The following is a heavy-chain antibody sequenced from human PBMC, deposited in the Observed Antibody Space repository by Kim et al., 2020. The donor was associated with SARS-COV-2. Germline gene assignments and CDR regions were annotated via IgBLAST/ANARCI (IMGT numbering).Heavy chain of an antibody. J-gene: IGHJ4*02. D-gene: IGHD4-17*01. V-gene: IGHV1-18*01. CDR3: VRESPYGDYYYY. Sequence: NYAQKLQGRVTMTTDTSTSPAYMELRSLRSDDTAVYYCVRESPYGDYYYYWGQGTLVTVSS.